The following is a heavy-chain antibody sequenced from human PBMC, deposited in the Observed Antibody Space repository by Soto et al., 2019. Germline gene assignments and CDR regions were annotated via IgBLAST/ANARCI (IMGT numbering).Heavy chain of an antibody. CDR1: GFTFSSYA. Sequence: EVQLLESGGGLVQPGGSLRLSCAASGFTFSSYAMSWVRQAPGKGLEWVSAISGSGGSTYYADSVKGRFTISRDNSKNTLYLQMNSLTAEDTAAYYCAKDPLGSNQPYYFDYWGHGTLVTVSS. V-gene: IGHV3-23*01. CDR3: AKDPLGSNQPYYFDY. J-gene: IGHJ4*01. CDR2: ISGSGGST.